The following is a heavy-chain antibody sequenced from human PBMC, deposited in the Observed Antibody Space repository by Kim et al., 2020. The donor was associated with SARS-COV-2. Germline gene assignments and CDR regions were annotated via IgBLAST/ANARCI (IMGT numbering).Heavy chain of an antibody. Sequence: GGSLRLSCAVSGFTFSSYGMHWVRQAPGKGLEWVAVIWYDGSNKYYADSVKGRFTISRDNSKNTLYLQMNSLRAEDTAVYYCARDGGRGSSPLGYWGQGTLVTVSS. CDR2: IWYDGSNK. CDR1: GFTFSSYG. J-gene: IGHJ4*02. CDR3: ARDGGRGSSPLGY. V-gene: IGHV3-33*01. D-gene: IGHD2-15*01.